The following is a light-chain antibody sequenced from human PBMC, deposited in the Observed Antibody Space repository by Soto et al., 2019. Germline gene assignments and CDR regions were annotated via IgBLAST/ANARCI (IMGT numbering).Light chain of an antibody. J-gene: IGLJ1*01. Sequence: FALTQPSPVFGSPGHSFTIPGTGTSRYFGGYTYVSWYQRHPGKAPKLMFYEVSNRPAGVSIRFSASKSGNTASLTICGLQAEDEPDYYCSSYTSSICRAFGTGSKVTVL. CDR3: SSYTSSICRA. CDR1: SRYFGGYTY. CDR2: EVS. V-gene: IGLV2-14*01.